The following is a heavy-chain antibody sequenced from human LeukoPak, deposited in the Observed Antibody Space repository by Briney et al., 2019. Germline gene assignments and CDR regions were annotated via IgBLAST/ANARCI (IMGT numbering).Heavy chain of an antibody. V-gene: IGHV3-11*04. CDR2: ISSSGSTM. J-gene: IGHJ4*02. CDR1: GFTFSDYY. D-gene: IGHD3-10*01. Sequence: PGGSLRLSCAASGFTFSDYYMNWIRQAPGKGLEWVSYISSSGSTMYFADSVKGRFTISRDNSKNTLYLQMNSLRAEDTAVYYCANRAYYYGSGSWATFDYWGQGTLVTVSS. CDR3: ANRAYYYGSGSWATFDY.